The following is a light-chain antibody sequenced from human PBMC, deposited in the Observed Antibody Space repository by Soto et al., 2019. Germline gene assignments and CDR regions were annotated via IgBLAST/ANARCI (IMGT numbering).Light chain of an antibody. CDR2: DVS. V-gene: IGLV2-11*01. J-gene: IGLJ2*01. CDR3: CSYAGSYTVV. CDR1: SSDVGGYNY. Sequence: QSVLTQPRSVSGSPGQSVTISCTGTSSDVGGYNYVSWCQQHPGKAPKLMIYDVSKRPSGVPDRFSASKSGNTASLTISGLQAEDEADYYCCSYAGSYTVVFGGGTKLTVL.